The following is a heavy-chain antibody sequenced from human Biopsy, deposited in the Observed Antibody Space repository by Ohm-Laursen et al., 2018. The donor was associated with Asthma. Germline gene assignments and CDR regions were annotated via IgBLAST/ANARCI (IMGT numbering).Heavy chain of an antibody. CDR2: ISYDGYKK. V-gene: IGHV3-30-3*01. Sequence: SLRLSCTASGFTFSSYAMHWVRQAPGRGLELVAVISYDGYKKYYADSVKGRFTISRDNSKNTLDLQMNSLRGDDTAVYYCVRWRSGYPDHNSDFWGLGTLVTVSS. CDR3: VRWRSGYPDHNSDF. J-gene: IGHJ4*02. CDR1: GFTFSSYA. D-gene: IGHD5-24*01.